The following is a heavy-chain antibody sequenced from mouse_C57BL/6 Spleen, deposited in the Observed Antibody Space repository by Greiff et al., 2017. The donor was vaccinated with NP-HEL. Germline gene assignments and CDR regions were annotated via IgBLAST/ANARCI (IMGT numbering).Heavy chain of an antibody. D-gene: IGHD2-4*01. V-gene: IGHV1-64*01. Sequence: QVQLKQPGAELVKPGASVKLSCKASGYTFTSYWMHWGKRRPGQGLEWIGMFHPNSGSTNYNEKFKSKATLTVDKSSSTAYMQLSSLTSEDSAVYYCASYYDYDRGAFAYWGQGTLVTVSA. CDR2: FHPNSGST. CDR1: GYTFTSYW. J-gene: IGHJ3*01. CDR3: ASYYDYDRGAFAY.